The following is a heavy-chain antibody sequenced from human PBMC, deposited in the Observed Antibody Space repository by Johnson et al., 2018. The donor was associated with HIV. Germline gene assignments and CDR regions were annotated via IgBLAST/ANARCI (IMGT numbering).Heavy chain of an antibody. CDR1: GFTFSSYA. V-gene: IGHV3-30-3*01. CDR2: MSYDGSNK. CDR3: ARDINYYDSSGYLIGSEAFDL. J-gene: IGHJ3*01. D-gene: IGHD3-22*01. Sequence: QMLLVESGGGVVQPGGSLILSCAASGFTFSSYAMHWVRQAPGKGLEWVAIMSYDGSNKYYADSVKGRFPISRDNSKNTLYLQMNSLRAEETAVYYWARDINYYDSSGYLIGSEAFDLWGQGTMVTVSS.